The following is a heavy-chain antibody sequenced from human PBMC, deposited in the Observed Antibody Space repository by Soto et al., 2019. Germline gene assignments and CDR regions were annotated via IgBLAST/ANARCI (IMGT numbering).Heavy chain of an antibody. Sequence: GSLRLSCAASGFTFSSYWMHWVRQAPGKGLVWVSRINSDGSSTSYADSVKGRFTISRDNAKNTLYLQMNSLRAEDTAVYYCARYPQYCSGGSCPEVRPYHYYYGMDVWGQGTTVTVSS. CDR3: ARYPQYCSGGSCPEVRPYHYYYGMDV. CDR1: GFTFSSYW. D-gene: IGHD2-15*01. V-gene: IGHV3-74*01. CDR2: INSDGSST. J-gene: IGHJ6*02.